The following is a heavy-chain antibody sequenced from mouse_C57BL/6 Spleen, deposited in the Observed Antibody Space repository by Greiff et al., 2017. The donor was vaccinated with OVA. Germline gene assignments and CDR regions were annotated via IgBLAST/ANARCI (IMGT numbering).Heavy chain of an antibody. CDR2: ISGGGGNT. D-gene: IGHD1-1*01. Sequence: DVKLVESGGGLVKPGGSLKLSCAASGFTFSSYTMSWVRQTPEKRLEWVATISGGGGNTYYPDSVKGRFTISRDNAKNTLYLQMSSLRSEDTALYYGARQTFITTVVAPFAYWGQGTLVTVSA. CDR3: ARQTFITTVVAPFAY. J-gene: IGHJ3*01. CDR1: GFTFSSYT. V-gene: IGHV5-9*01.